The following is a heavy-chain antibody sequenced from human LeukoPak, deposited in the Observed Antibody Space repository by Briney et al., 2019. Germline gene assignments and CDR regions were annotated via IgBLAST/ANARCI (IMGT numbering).Heavy chain of an antibody. D-gene: IGHD1-26*01. CDR3: AISGSYSPSNFDY. CDR2: IYPGDSDT. V-gene: IGHV5-51*01. Sequence: GESLKISCKGSGYSFTTYWIGWVRQMPGKGLEWMGIIYPGDSDTRYSPSFQGQVTISADKSISTAYLQWSSLEASDTAMYYCAISGSYSPSNFDYWGQGTLVTVSS. CDR1: GYSFTTYW. J-gene: IGHJ4*02.